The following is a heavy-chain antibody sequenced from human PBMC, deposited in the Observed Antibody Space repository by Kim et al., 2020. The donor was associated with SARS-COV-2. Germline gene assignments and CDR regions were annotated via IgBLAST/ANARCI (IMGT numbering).Heavy chain of an antibody. J-gene: IGHJ4*02. V-gene: IGHV4-59*01. Sequence: PALQGRIHISVDTSKNQVSLELTSVTAADTAVYYCARSEGRSSWHQFDHWGQGTLVTVSS. CDR3: ARSEGRSSWHQFDH. D-gene: IGHD6-13*01.